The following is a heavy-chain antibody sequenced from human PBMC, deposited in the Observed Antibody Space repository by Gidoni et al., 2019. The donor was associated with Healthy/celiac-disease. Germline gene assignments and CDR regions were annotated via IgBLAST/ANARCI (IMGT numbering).Heavy chain of an antibody. D-gene: IGHD6-19*01. J-gene: IGHJ6*02. Sequence: EVQLFDSGRGFVQPGGSLSLSCAASGFSYSLYAMSRVRRPSGKGLEWVSAISGRGGSTYYADSVKGQFTSSRDNSKNTLYLQMNSLRAEDTAVYYCAKAGPYRSGWALYYYGMDVWGQGTTVTVSS. V-gene: IGHV3-23*01. CDR1: GFSYSLYA. CDR3: AKAGPYRSGWALYYYGMDV. CDR2: ISGRGGST.